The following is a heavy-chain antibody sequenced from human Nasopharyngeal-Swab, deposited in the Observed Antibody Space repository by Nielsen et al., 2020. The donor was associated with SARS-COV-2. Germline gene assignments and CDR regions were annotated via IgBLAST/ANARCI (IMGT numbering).Heavy chain of an antibody. CDR3: ATAWAYYYDSSGYDY. D-gene: IGHD3-22*01. Sequence: ASVKVSCKVSGYTLTELSMHWVRQAPGKGLEWMGGFDPEDGETIYAQKFQGRVTMTEDTSTDTAHMELSSLRSEDTAVYYCATAWAYYYDSSGYDYWGQGTLVTVSS. CDR1: GYTLTELS. J-gene: IGHJ4*02. V-gene: IGHV1-24*01. CDR2: FDPEDGET.